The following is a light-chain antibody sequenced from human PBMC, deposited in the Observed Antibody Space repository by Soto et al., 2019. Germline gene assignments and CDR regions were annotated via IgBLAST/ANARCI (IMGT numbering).Light chain of an antibody. Sequence: QSVLTQPASVSGSPGQSITISCTGTSSEVGSYNLVSWYQQHPGKAPKLMIYEGSKRPSGVSNRFSGSKSGNTASLTISGLQAEDEADYYCCSYAGSSTLVVGGGTKLTVL. CDR3: CSYAGSSTLV. CDR1: SSEVGSYNL. J-gene: IGLJ2*01. CDR2: EGS. V-gene: IGLV2-23*01.